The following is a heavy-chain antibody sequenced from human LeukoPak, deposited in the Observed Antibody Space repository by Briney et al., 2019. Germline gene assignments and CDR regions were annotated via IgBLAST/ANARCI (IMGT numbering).Heavy chain of an antibody. D-gene: IGHD1-26*01. CDR3: AKRSDSGNYNMDV. CDR2: IRNDGSSK. V-gene: IGHV3-30*02. CDR1: GFTFSSYG. J-gene: IGHJ6*03. Sequence: GGSLRLSCAASGFTFSSYGMHWVRRAPGKGLEWVAFIRNDGSSKYYADSVKGRFTISRDNSKNTLDLQTNSLRAEDTAVYYCAKRSDSGNYNMDVWGKGTTVAVSS.